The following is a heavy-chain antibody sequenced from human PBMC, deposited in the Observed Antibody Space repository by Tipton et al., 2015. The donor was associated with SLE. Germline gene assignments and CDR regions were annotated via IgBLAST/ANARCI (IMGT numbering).Heavy chain of an antibody. V-gene: IGHV3-53*05. CDR3: TRDEAGHSSSFV. CDR2: IYSGGST. CDR1: GFTFSSYE. J-gene: IGHJ4*02. Sequence: SLRLSCAASGFTFSSYEMNWVRQAPGKGLEWVSVIYSGGSTYYADSVKGRFTISRDNSKNTLYLQMNSLSAEDTAVYYCTRDEAGHSSSFVWGQGTQVTVSS. D-gene: IGHD6-13*01.